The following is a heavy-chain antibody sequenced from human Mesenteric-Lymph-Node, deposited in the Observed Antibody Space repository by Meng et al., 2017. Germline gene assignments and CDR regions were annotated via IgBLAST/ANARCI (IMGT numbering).Heavy chain of an antibody. Sequence: SETLSLTCTVSGGSISSYYWSWIRQPAGKGLEWIGRIYTSGSTNYNPSLKSRVTISVDTSKNQFSLKLSSVTAADTAVYYCARDRGYGGNSDAFDIWGQGTMVTVSS. V-gene: IGHV4-4*07. J-gene: IGHJ3*02. CDR1: GGSISSYY. D-gene: IGHD4-23*01. CDR3: ARDRGYGGNSDAFDI. CDR2: IYTSGST.